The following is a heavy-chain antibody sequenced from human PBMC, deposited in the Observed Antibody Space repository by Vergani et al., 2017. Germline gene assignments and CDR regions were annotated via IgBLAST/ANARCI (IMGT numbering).Heavy chain of an antibody. CDR2: ISYSGDT. J-gene: IGHJ4*02. CDR1: GDSLSPYF. V-gene: IGHV4-59*01. Sequence: QVQLHESGPGLVKPSETLSLTCTVSGDSLSPYFWTWIRQPPGQGLEWIGYISYSGDTNCAPSLKSRVSISLDTSKNQFSLQVNSVTPSDTAVYYCARGGWLVPDVWGQGTLVTVSS. D-gene: IGHD2-21*02. CDR3: ARGGWLVPDV.